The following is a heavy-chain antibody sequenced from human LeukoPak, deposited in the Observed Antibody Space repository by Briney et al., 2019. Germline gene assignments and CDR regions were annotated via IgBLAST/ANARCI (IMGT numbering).Heavy chain of an antibody. V-gene: IGHV3-74*01. CDR2: INSDGSST. D-gene: IGHD6-13*01. CDR1: GFTFSSYG. J-gene: IGHJ3*02. Sequence: GGSLRLSCAASGFTFSSYGMSWVRQAPGKGLEWVSRINSDGSSTSYADSVKGRFTISRDNAKNTLYLQMNSLRAEDTAVYYCAREDSRYGSSFIWGQGTMVTVSS. CDR3: AREDSRYGSSFI.